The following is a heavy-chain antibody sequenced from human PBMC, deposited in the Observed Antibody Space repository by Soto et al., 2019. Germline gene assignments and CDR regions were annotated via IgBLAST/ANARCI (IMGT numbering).Heavy chain of an antibody. CDR2: IHYSVST. V-gene: IGHV4-59*01. Sequence: PSEPLSLTCTVSGGSISGSYWSWIRQTPGKVLEWVGYIHYSVSTNYNPSLKSRVTMSVYSAKNQFSLQLSSVTAADTAVYFCTKYRRTDAEGYSSEYWGKGAMVTVSS. CDR3: TKYRRTDAEGYSSEY. J-gene: IGHJ4*02. CDR1: GGSISGSY. D-gene: IGHD2-15*01.